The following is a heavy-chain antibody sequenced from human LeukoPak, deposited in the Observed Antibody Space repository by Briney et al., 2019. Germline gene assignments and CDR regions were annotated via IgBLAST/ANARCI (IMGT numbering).Heavy chain of an antibody. CDR2: IYTSGST. V-gene: IGHV4-4*07. Sequence: PSETLSLTCTVSGGSISSYYWSWIRQPAGKGLEWIGRIYTSGSTNYNPSLKSRVTMSVDTSKNQFSLKLSSVTAADTAVYYCARGMRPHGYSSSWYVLYYWGQGTLVTVSS. CDR1: GGSISSYY. CDR3: ARGMRPHGYSSSWYVLYY. D-gene: IGHD6-13*01. J-gene: IGHJ4*02.